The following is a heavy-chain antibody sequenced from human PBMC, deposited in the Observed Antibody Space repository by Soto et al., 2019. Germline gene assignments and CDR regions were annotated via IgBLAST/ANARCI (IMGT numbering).Heavy chain of an antibody. J-gene: IGHJ4*02. V-gene: IGHV3-74*01. D-gene: IGHD6-13*01. CDR1: GFTFNGYA. CDR2: IYNDGTYA. CDR3: TRGPRATSAGTSAH. Sequence: GGSLRLSCAVSGFTFNGYAMSWVRQVPGKGPVWVARIYNDGTYADYADSVKGRFTISRDNAKDTLYLQMNDLRAEDSALYHCTRGPRATSAGTSAHWGQGTLVTVSS.